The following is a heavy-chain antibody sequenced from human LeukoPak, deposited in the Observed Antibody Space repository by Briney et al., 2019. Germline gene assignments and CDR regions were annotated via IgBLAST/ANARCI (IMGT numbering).Heavy chain of an antibody. V-gene: IGHV1-18*01. D-gene: IGHD2-2*01. CDR3: ARSILVVPVASHLNYGVDV. CDR1: GYTFTSYG. Sequence: ASVKVSCKASGYTFTSYGISWVRQAPGQGLEWMGWISAYNGNTNYAQKLQGRVTMTTDTSTSTAYMELRSLRSDDTAVYYCARSILVVPVASHLNYGVDVWGQGTTVTVSS. J-gene: IGHJ6*02. CDR2: ISAYNGNT.